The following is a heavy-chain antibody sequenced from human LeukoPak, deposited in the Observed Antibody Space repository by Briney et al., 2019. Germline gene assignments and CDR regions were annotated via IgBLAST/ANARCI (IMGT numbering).Heavy chain of an antibody. V-gene: IGHV4-39*01. Sequence: PSETLSLTCTVSGGSISSSSYYWGWIRQPPGKGLEWIGRIYYSGSTYYNPSLKSRVTISVDTSKNQFPLKLSSVTAADTAVYYCARQSDPSNHDAFDIWGQGTMVTVSS. CDR2: IYYSGST. CDR3: ARQSDPSNHDAFDI. CDR1: GGSISSSSYY. J-gene: IGHJ3*02.